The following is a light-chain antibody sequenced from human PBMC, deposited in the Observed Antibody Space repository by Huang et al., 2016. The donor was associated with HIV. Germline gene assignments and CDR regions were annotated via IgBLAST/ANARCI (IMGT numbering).Light chain of an antibody. CDR3: QQYGSSPRT. V-gene: IGKV3-20*01. CDR2: GAS. CDR1: QSVSSSY. Sequence: IVLTQSPGTLSLSPGERATLSCRASQSVSSSYFAWYQQKPGQAPRLLIYGASSRATGIPDRVSGSGSGTDFTLTISILQPEDFAVYYCQQYGSSPRTFGGGTQVEIK. J-gene: IGKJ4*01.